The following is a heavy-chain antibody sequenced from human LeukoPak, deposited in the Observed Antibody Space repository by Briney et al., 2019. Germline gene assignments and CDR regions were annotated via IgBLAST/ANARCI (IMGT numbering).Heavy chain of an antibody. CDR2: IYYSGST. Sequence: PSETLSLTCTVSGGSISSSSYYWGWIRQPPGKGLEWIGSIYYSGSTYYNPSLKSRVTISVDTSKNQLSLKLSSVTAADTAVYYCASSTSCYFCSGRMNWFDPWGQGTLVTVSS. CDR1: GGSISSSSYY. D-gene: IGHD2-2*01. CDR3: ASSTSCYFCSGRMNWFDP. J-gene: IGHJ5*02. V-gene: IGHV4-39*01.